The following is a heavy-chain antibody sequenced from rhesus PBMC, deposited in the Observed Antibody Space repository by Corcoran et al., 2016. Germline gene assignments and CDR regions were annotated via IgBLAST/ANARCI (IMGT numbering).Heavy chain of an antibody. V-gene: IGHV1S2*01. CDR3: ARLRYCSSTYCSEFDL. Sequence: QVQLVQSGAEVTKPGSSVKVSCTASGYTFTDYYLHWVRQAPRQGLEWMGWINHYNGNTKNENKFQGRVTMTRYTSTCTAYMELSSLRSEDTAVYYCARLRYCSSTYCSEFDLWGPGTPITISS. CDR1: GYTFTDYY. J-gene: IGHJ2*01. D-gene: IGHD2-15*01. CDR2: INHYNGNT.